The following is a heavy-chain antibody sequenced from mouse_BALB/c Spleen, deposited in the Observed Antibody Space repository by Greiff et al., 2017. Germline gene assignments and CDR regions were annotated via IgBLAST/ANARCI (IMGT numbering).Heavy chain of an antibody. Sequence: EVQLVESGGGLVQPGGSRKLSCAASGFTFSSFGMHWVRQAPEKGLEWVAYISSGSSTIYYADTVKGRFTISRDNPKNTLYLQMSSLRSEDTAMYYCARGLYYGSSYGYFDVWGAGTTVTVSS. CDR2: ISSGSSTI. D-gene: IGHD1-1*01. CDR1: GFTFSSFG. J-gene: IGHJ1*01. V-gene: IGHV5-17*02. CDR3: ARGLYYGSSYGYFDV.